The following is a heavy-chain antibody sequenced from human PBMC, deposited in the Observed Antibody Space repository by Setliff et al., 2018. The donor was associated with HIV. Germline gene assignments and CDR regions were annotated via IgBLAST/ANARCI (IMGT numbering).Heavy chain of an antibody. CDR1: GFPFSNNW. J-gene: IGHJ4*02. V-gene: IGHV3-74*01. CDR2: IHGDGSVT. CDR3: ASPPHLQG. Sequence: AGGSLRLSCAASGFPFSNNWMQWVRQVPGKGLVWVARIHGDGSVTNYADSVKGRFTISRDNAKNTLYLQMNSLGADDTAVYYCASPPHLQGWGQGTLVTVSS.